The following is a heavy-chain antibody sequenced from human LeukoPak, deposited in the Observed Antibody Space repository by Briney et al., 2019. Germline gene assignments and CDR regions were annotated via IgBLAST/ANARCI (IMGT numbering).Heavy chain of an antibody. J-gene: IGHJ6*02. CDR1: GYPFTSYD. Sequence: ASVRVSCKASGYPFTSYDFNWVRQATGQGLEWMGWMNPNSGNTGYAQNFQGRVTMTRNTSISTAYMELSSLRSEDTAVYYCARGTFEYQLLFGYYGMDVWGQGTTVTVSS. CDR3: ARGTFEYQLLFGYYGMDV. D-gene: IGHD2-2*01. V-gene: IGHV1-8*01. CDR2: MNPNSGNT.